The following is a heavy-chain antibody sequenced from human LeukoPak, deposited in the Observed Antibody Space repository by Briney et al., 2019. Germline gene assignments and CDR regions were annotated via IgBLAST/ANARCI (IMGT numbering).Heavy chain of an antibody. CDR1: GFSFSNYA. CDR2: ISGGGGTT. Sequence: PGGSLRLSCAASGFSFSNYAMSWVRQAPGKGLEWVSAISGGGGTTYYADSVKGRFTISRDNFQNTLYLQMNSLRAEDTAVYYCAMPYGSGYYYGMDVWGQGTTVTVSS. D-gene: IGHD3-10*01. V-gene: IGHV3-23*01. J-gene: IGHJ6*02. CDR3: AMPYGSGYYYGMDV.